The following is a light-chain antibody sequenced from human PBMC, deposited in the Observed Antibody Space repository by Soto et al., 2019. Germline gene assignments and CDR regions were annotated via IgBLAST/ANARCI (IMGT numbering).Light chain of an antibody. CDR3: QQGHNWPLT. V-gene: IGKV3-15*01. CDR1: QSISTE. Sequence: ERVMTQSPATLSVSPGERATLSCRASQSISTELAWYQQKPGQPPRLLIYSASTRATGVPARFTGSGSGSEFTLTISGLQSEDFAVYYCQQGHNWPLTFGQGTRLEL. J-gene: IGKJ2*01. CDR2: SAS.